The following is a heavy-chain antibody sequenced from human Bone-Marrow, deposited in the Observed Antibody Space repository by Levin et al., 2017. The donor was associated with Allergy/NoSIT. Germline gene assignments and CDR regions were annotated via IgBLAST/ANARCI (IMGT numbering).Heavy chain of an antibody. D-gene: IGHD2-2*01. V-gene: IGHV3-7*01. CDR3: ARGCSSNSCSGWFDP. CDR2: IKQDGSEK. J-gene: IGHJ5*02. Sequence: PGGSLRLSCAASGFTFSSYWMSWVRQAPGKGLEWVANIKQDGSEKYYVDSVKGRFTISRDNAKNSLYLQVNSLRAEDTALYYCARGCSSNSCSGWFDPWGQGTLVTVSS. CDR1: GFTFSSYW.